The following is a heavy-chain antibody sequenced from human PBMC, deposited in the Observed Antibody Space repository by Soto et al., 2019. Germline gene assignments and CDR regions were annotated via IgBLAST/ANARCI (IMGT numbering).Heavy chain of an antibody. CDR1: GFTFSSYG. Sequence: QVQLVESGGGVVQPGRSLRLSCAASGFTFSSYGMHWVRQAPGKGLEWVAVIWYDGSNKYYADSVKGRFTISRDNSKNTLYLQMNSLRAEDTAVYYCARDRGISTSHFDYWGQGTLVTVSS. CDR2: IWYDGSNK. V-gene: IGHV3-33*01. J-gene: IGHJ4*02. D-gene: IGHD2-2*01. CDR3: ARDRGISTSHFDY.